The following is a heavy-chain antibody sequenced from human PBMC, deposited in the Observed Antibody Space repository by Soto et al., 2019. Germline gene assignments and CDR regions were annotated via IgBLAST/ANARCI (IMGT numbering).Heavy chain of an antibody. D-gene: IGHD1-26*01. CDR2: ISSRSSPI. Sequence: GGSLRLSCAASGFTFSTYSMNWVRQAPGKGLEWVSYISSRSSPIYYADSVKGRFTISRDNAENSLFLHMSSLRVEDTAVYYCAREPESGHAFDMRGHGTLVTVSS. CDR1: GFTFSTYS. CDR3: AREPESGHAFDM. V-gene: IGHV3-48*01. J-gene: IGHJ3*02.